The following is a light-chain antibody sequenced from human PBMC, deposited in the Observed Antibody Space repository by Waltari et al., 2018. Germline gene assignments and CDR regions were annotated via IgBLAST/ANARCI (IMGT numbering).Light chain of an antibody. CDR2: WAS. CDR3: HQYYSTPWT. CDR1: QSVLYSSNNKNY. J-gene: IGKJ1*01. Sequence: IVMTQSPDSLAVSPGARATINCKSRQSVLYSSNNKNYLAWYQQKLGQPPKLLFYWASTREFGVPDRFSGSGSGTDFTLTISSLQAEDVAVYYCHQYYSTPWTFGQGTKVEIK. V-gene: IGKV4-1*01.